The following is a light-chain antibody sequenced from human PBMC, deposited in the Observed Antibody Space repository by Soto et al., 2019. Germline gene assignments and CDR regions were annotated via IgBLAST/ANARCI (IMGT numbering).Light chain of an antibody. CDR2: GAS. CDR1: QSVSSN. CDR3: QQYNNWPQT. Sequence: EIVLTQSPATLSVSPGERATLSCRASQSVSSNLAWYQQKPGQAPSLLIYGASTRATGIPARFSGSGSGTEFTVTISSLQSEDFAVYYCQQYNNWPQTFGQGTKVEIK. J-gene: IGKJ1*01. V-gene: IGKV3-15*01.